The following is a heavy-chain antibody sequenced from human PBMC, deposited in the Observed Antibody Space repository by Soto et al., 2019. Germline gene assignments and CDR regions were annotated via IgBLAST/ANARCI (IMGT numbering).Heavy chain of an antibody. Sequence: GGSLRLSCAASGFTFSSYSMNWVRQAPGKGLEWVSYISSSSSTIYYADSVKGRFTISRDNAKNSLYLQMNSLRAEDTAVYYCARDSAVPINYYYYYMDVWGKGTTVTVSS. V-gene: IGHV3-48*01. D-gene: IGHD3-10*01. CDR1: GFTFSSYS. CDR3: ARDSAVPINYYYYYMDV. J-gene: IGHJ6*03. CDR2: ISSSSSTI.